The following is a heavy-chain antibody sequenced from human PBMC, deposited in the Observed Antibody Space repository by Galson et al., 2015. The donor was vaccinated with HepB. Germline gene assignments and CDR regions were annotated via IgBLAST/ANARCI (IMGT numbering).Heavy chain of an antibody. D-gene: IGHD3-22*01. CDR2: INAGDGHT. V-gene: IGHV1-3*01. Sequence: SVKVSCKASGYTFSRYGIHWVRQAPGQRLEWMGWINAGDGHTKYSQKFQARVTIIRDTSASTAYMELSSLTSEDTALYYCARGSLTALDSHYGLDVWGQGTTVTVSS. CDR1: GYTFSRYG. CDR3: ARGSLTALDSHYGLDV. J-gene: IGHJ6*02.